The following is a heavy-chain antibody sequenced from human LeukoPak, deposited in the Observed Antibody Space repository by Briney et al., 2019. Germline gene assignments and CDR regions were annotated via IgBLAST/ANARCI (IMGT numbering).Heavy chain of an antibody. V-gene: IGHV3-21*01. CDR1: GSTFSSYI. CDR2: ISRNSTYI. CDR3: ASDEGSYFDY. Sequence: PGGSLRLSCAASGSTFSSYIMNWVRQAPGKGLEWVASISRNSTYIHYADSVKGRFTISRDNARNSLFLQMNSLRAEDTAIYYCASDEGSYFDYWGQGTLVTVSS. J-gene: IGHJ4*02.